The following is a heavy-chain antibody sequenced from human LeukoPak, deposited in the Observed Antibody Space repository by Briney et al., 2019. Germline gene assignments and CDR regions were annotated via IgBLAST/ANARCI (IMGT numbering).Heavy chain of an antibody. CDR1: GGSISSYY. CDR2: LYNSGST. V-gene: IGHV4-59*12. Sequence: SETLSLTCTVSGGSISSYYWSWIRQSPGKGLEWTGYLYNSGSTNYNPSLKSRVTMSVDTSKNQISLKLSSVTAADTAMYYCASSTMVNTATGWFDPWGQGTLVTVSS. J-gene: IGHJ5*02. D-gene: IGHD4/OR15-4a*01. CDR3: ASSTMVNTATGWFDP.